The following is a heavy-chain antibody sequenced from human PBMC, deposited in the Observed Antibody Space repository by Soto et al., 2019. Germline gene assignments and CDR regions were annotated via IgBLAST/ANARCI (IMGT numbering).Heavy chain of an antibody. CDR2: ISYDGGYE. J-gene: IGHJ2*01. Sequence: QEQLVESGGGVVQPGKSLRLSCAASRFAFSSYAMHWVRQAPGKGLEWLAVISYDGGYENYADSVKCRFTVSRDNSKNTLWLQTNSLRPEDTALYYCAKGTTVTPWRYLDLWGQGTLLTVSS. V-gene: IGHV3-30*18. D-gene: IGHD4-17*01. CDR3: AKGTTVTPWRYLDL. CDR1: RFAFSSYA.